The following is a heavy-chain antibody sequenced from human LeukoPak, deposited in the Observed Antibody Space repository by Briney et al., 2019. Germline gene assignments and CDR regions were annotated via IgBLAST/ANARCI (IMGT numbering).Heavy chain of an antibody. CDR1: GFTFSSYA. J-gene: IGHJ4*02. D-gene: IGHD3-9*01. Sequence: GGSLRLSCAASGFTFSSYAMTWVRQAPGKGLEWVSGISGNGGSTYYADSVKGRFTISRDNAKNTLYLLMNSLRAEDTAAYYCAEDRGRYFDWLYDFWGQGTLVTVSS. CDR3: AEDRGRYFDWLYDF. V-gene: IGHV3-23*01. CDR2: ISGNGGST.